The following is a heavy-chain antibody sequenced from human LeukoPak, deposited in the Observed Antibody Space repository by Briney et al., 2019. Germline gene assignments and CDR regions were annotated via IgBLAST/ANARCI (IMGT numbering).Heavy chain of an antibody. V-gene: IGHV4-30-4*08. Sequence: NPSETLSLTCTVSGGSISSGDYYWSWIRQTPGKGLEWIGYIYYSGSTYYNPSLKSRVTISVDTSKNQFSLKLSSVTAADTAVYYCARDRFPEGAFDIWGQGTMVTVSS. J-gene: IGHJ3*02. CDR2: IYYSGST. CDR3: ARDRFPEGAFDI. CDR1: GGSISSGDYY.